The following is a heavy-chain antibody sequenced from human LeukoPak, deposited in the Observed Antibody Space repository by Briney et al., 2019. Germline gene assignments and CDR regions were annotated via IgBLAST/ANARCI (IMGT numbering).Heavy chain of an antibody. Sequence: GGSLRLSCAASGFTVSSNYMSWVRQAPGKGLEWVSVIYSGGSTYYADSVKGRFTISRDNSKNTLYLQMNSRRAEDTAVYYCARASPAAADFFDYWGQGTLVTVSS. CDR2: IYSGGST. CDR1: GFTVSSNY. V-gene: IGHV3-66*01. D-gene: IGHD6-13*01. CDR3: ARASPAAADFFDY. J-gene: IGHJ4*02.